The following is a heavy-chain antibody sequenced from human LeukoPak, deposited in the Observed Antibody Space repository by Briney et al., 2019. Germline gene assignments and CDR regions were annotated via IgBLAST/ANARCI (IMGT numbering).Heavy chain of an antibody. V-gene: IGHV4-4*07. J-gene: IGHJ4*02. CDR3: AKAAGLYYFDY. CDR1: GGSTSSYY. D-gene: IGHD6-13*01. Sequence: PSETLSLTCTVSGGSTSSYYWSWIRQSAGKGLEWIGRIYVSGSTTYNPSLNSRVTMSLDTSKNQFSLKLSSVTAADTAVYYCAKAAGLYYFDYWGQGTLVTVSS. CDR2: IYVSGST.